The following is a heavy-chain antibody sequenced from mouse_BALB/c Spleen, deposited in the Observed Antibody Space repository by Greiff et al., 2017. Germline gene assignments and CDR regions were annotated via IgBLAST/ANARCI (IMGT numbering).Heavy chain of an antibody. CDR2: IYPGDGDT. V-gene: IGHV1-80*01. J-gene: IGHJ1*01. Sequence: QVQLKQSGAELVRPGSSVKISCKASGYAFSSYWMNWVKQRPGQGLEWIGQIYPGDGDTNYNGKFKGKATLTADKSSSTAYMQLSSLTSEDSAVYFCAREHGNRGWWYFDVWGAGTTVTVSS. CDR3: AREHGNRGWWYFDV. D-gene: IGHD2-1*01. CDR1: GYAFSSYW.